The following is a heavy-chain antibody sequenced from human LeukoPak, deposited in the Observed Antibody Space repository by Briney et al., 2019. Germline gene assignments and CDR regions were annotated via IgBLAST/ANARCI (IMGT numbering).Heavy chain of an antibody. Sequence: ASVTVSCKASGYTFTSYYMHWVRQTPGQGLEWMGIINPSGGSTSYAQKFQGRVTMTRDTSTSTVYMELSSLRSEDTAVYYCARDNADYGDPPLFDYWGQGTLVTVSS. J-gene: IGHJ4*02. CDR3: ARDNADYGDPPLFDY. CDR1: GYTFTSYY. CDR2: INPSGGST. V-gene: IGHV1-46*01. D-gene: IGHD4-17*01.